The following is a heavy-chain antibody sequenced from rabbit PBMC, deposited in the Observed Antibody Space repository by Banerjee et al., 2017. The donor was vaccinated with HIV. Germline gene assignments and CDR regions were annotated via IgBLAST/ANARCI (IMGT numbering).Heavy chain of an antibody. J-gene: IGHJ4*01. Sequence: QEQLVESGGGLVQPEGSLTLTCTASGFSFSSSYCMCWVRQAPGKGLEWIGCIYTGSGSTYYASWVNGRFTISSHNAQNTLYLQLNSLTAADTATYFCARDEQASGGYVFNLWGPGTLVTVS. V-gene: IGHV1S45*01. CDR2: IYTGSGST. CDR1: GFSFSSSYC. CDR3: ARDEQASGGYVFNL. D-gene: IGHD1-1*01.